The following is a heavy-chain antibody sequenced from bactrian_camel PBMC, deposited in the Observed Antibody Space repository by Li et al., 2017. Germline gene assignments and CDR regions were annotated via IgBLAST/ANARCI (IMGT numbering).Heavy chain of an antibody. CDR1: HFFGSAYC. J-gene: IGHJ4*01. CDR2: IDSDGTT. D-gene: IGHD5*01. V-gene: IGHV3S10*01. CDR3: AARQPCRVWLGYEDPGEYNV. Sequence: DVQLVESGGGSVQPGGSVRLSCEPSHFFGSAYCMGWFRQAPGKERGGVGDIDSDGTTRYTDSLKGRFTLSVDKEKNILYLQMNSLQPEDTAMYYCAARQPCRVWLGYEDPGEYNVWGQGTQVTVS.